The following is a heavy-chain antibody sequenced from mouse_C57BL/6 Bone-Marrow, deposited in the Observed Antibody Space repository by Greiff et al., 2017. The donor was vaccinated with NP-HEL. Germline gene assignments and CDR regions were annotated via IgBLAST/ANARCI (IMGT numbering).Heavy chain of an antibody. V-gene: IGHV1-66*01. Sequence: QVQLKQSGPELVKPGASVKISCKASGYSFTSYYIHWVKQRPGQGLEWIGWIYPGSGNTKYNEKFKGKATLTADTSSSTAYMQLSSLTSEDSAVYDCARPGGPYYFDYWGQGTTLTVSS. CDR1: GYSFTSYY. CDR3: ARPGGPYYFDY. CDR2: IYPGSGNT. J-gene: IGHJ2*01.